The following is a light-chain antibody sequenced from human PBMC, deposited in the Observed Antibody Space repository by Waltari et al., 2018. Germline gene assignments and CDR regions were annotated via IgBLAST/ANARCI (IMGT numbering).Light chain of an antibody. CDR2: EAT. CDR3: CSYAGTRV. Sequence: QSALTQPASVSGSPGQSITIPCTGSSSDDGRSDLVSWYQQHPGKAPKLIIYEATKRPSGISTRFSGSKSGNTASLTISGLQAEDEADYYCCSYAGTRVFGGGTKLTVL. CDR1: SSDDGRSDL. V-gene: IGLV2-23*01. J-gene: IGLJ2*01.